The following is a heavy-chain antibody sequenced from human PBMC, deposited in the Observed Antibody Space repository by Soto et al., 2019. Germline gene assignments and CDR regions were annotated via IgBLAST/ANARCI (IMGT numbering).Heavy chain of an antibody. D-gene: IGHD6-19*01. Sequence: VQLVESGGGVVQPGRSLLLSCAASGFTFSDYAMHWVRQAPGKGLEWVAVVSHDGRNTHYADSVKGRFTISRDSSKNTVSLEMASLRAEDTAVYYCAKGGRQWLVTSDFNYWGQGALVTVSS. CDR2: VSHDGRNT. CDR3: AKGGRQWLVTSDFNY. CDR1: GFTFSDYA. V-gene: IGHV3-30*18. J-gene: IGHJ4*02.